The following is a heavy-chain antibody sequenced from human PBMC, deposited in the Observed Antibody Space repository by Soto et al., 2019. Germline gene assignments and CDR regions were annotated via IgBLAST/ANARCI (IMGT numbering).Heavy chain of an antibody. CDR2: ISYDGSNK. J-gene: IGHJ6*02. CDR1: GFTFSSYG. CDR3: AKDRDYGSGRRGYYYYGMDV. D-gene: IGHD3-10*01. Sequence: SLRLSCAASGFTFSSYGMHWVRQAPGKGLEWVAVISYDGSNKYYADSVKGRFTISRDNSKNTLYLQMNSLRAEDTAVYYCAKDRDYGSGRRGYYYYGMDVWGQGTTVTVSS. V-gene: IGHV3-30*18.